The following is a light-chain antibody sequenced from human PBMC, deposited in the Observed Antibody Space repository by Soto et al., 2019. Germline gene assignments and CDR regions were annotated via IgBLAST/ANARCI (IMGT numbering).Light chain of an antibody. V-gene: IGKV3-15*01. J-gene: IGKJ5*01. CDR1: QSVSSN. CDR3: QQYNNWPPIN. Sequence: EIVMTQAPASLCVSPGARPTVSCRSSQSVSSNLAWYQQKPGQAPRLLIYGASTRATGIPARFSGSGSGTEFTLTISSLQSEDFAVYYCQQYNNWPPINFGQGTQLEIK. CDR2: GAS.